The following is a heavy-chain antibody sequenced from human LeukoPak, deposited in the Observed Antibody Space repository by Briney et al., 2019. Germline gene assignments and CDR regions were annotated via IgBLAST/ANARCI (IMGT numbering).Heavy chain of an antibody. CDR1: GFTFDDYG. CDR2: INWNGGST. V-gene: IGHV3-20*04. D-gene: IGHD2-2*01. Sequence: GGSLRLSCAASGFTFDDYGMRWGRQAPGKGVEWVSGINWNGGSTGYADSVKGRFTISRDNAKNSLYLQMNSLRAEDTALYYCARAGCSSPSCFAYFDYWGQGTLLTVSS. J-gene: IGHJ4*02. CDR3: ARAGCSSPSCFAYFDY.